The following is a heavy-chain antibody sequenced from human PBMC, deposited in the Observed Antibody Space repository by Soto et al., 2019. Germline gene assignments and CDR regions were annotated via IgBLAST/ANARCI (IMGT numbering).Heavy chain of an antibody. J-gene: IGHJ4*02. Sequence: GGSLRLSCAASGFTFSSYGRHWVRQAPGKGLEWVAVISYDGSNKYYADSVKGRFTISRDNSKNTMYLQMNSLRAEDTAVYYCAKARYFDRCDYWGQGTLVTVSS. D-gene: IGHD3-9*01. V-gene: IGHV3-30*18. CDR1: GFTFSSYG. CDR3: AKARYFDRCDY. CDR2: ISYDGSNK.